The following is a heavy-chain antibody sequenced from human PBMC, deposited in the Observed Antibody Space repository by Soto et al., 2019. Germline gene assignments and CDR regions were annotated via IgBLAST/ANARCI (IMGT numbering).Heavy chain of an antibody. J-gene: IGHJ5*02. D-gene: IGHD2-15*01. CDR1: GGSFSGYY. Sequence: SETLSLTCAVYGGSFSGYYWSWIRQPPGKWLEWIGEINHSGSTNYNPSLKSQVTISVDTSKNQFSLKLSSVTAADTAVYYCARGRQRYCSGGSCYSNWFDPWGQGXLVTVYS. V-gene: IGHV4-34*01. CDR3: ARGRQRYCSGGSCYSNWFDP. CDR2: INHSGST.